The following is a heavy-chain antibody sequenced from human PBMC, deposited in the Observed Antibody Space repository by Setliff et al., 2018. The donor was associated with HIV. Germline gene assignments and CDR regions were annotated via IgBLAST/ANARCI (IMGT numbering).Heavy chain of an antibody. D-gene: IGHD3-10*01. V-gene: IGHV3-21*01. Sequence: GGSLRLSCAASGFTFSSYTMNWVRQAPGKGLEWVSSITGSGSYIYYADSVKGRFTIPRDNAKKSLYLQMNSLRAEDTAVYYCARDKYAGFGATHYFDYWGQGTLVTVSS. CDR1: GFTFSSYT. CDR2: ITGSGSYI. CDR3: ARDKYAGFGATHYFDY. J-gene: IGHJ4*02.